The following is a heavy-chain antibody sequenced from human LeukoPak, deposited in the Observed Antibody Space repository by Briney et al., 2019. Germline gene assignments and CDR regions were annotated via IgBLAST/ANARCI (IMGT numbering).Heavy chain of an antibody. V-gene: IGHV4-39*07. CDR3: ARRKKSNWFDP. CDR2: IYYSGST. Sequence: SETLSLTCTVSGGSISSSSHYWGWIRQPPGKGLEWIGSIYYSGSTYYNPSLKSRVTISVDTSKNQFSLKLSSVTAADTAVYYCARRKKSNWFDPWGQGTLVTVSS. CDR1: GGSISSSSHY. J-gene: IGHJ5*02.